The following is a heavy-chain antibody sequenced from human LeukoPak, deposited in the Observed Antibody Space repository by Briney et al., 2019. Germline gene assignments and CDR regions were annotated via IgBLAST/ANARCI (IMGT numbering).Heavy chain of an antibody. V-gene: IGHV4-34*09. CDR3: ARAKYDSSGYDYFDY. CDR2: INHSGST. Sequence: SETLSLTCAVYGGSFSGYYWSWIRQPPGKGLEWIGEINHSGSTNYNPSLKSRVTISVDTSKNQFSLKLSFVTAADTAVYYCARAKYDSSGYDYFDYWGQGTLVTVSS. CDR1: GGSFSGYY. D-gene: IGHD3-22*01. J-gene: IGHJ4*02.